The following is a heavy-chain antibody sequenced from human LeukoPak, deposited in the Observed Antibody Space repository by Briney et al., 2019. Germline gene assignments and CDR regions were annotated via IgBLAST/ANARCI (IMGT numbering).Heavy chain of an antibody. Sequence: GGSLRLSCAASGFTFSSYSMNWVRQAPGKGLEWVSRISSDGSITNYADSVKGRFTISRDNAKNTLYLQMNSLTAEDTAVYYCTREVSGGCDYWGQGTLVTVSS. V-gene: IGHV3-74*01. D-gene: IGHD2-8*02. J-gene: IGHJ4*02. CDR2: ISSDGSIT. CDR3: TREVSGGCDY. CDR1: GFTFSSYS.